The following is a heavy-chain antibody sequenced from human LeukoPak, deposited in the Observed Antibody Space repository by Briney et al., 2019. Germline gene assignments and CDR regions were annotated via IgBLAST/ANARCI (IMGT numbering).Heavy chain of an antibody. D-gene: IGHD3-9*01. CDR3: ARIGGGDTYCDILTGYYKHNWFDP. J-gene: IGHJ5*02. CDR2: ISAYNGNT. V-gene: IGHV1-18*01. CDR1: GYTFTSYG. Sequence: ASVKVSCKASGYTFTSYGISWVRQAPGQGLEWMGWISAYNGNTNYAQKLQGRVTMTTDTSTSTAYMELRSLRSDDTAVYYCARIGGGDTYCDILTGYYKHNWFDPWGQGTLVTVSS.